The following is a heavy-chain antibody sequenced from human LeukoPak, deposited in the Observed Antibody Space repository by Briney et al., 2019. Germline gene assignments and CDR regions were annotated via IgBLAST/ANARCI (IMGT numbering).Heavy chain of an antibody. D-gene: IGHD1-26*01. CDR3: ARKGIVGATKEGYYFDY. CDR1: GFTVSSNY. V-gene: IGHV3-66*01. J-gene: IGHJ4*02. CDR2: IYSGGST. Sequence: PGGSLRLSCAASGFTVSSNYMSWVRQAPGKGLEWVSVIYSGGSTYYADSVKGRFTISRDNSKNTLYLQMNSLRAEDTAVYYCARKGIVGATKEGYYFDYWGQGTLVTVSS.